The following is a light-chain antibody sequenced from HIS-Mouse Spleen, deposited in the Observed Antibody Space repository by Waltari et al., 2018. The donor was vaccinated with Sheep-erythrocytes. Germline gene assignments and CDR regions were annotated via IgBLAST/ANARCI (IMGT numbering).Light chain of an antibody. Sequence: EIVMTQSPATLSVSPGERATLSCRASQSGSSNLAWYQQKPGQAPRLLIYGSSTRATGIPARFSGSVSGTEVTLTISSMQSEDFAVYYCQQYNNWPPPYTFGQGTKLEIK. V-gene: IGKV3-15*01. CDR2: GSS. J-gene: IGKJ2*01. CDR3: QQYNNWPPPYT. CDR1: QSGSSN.